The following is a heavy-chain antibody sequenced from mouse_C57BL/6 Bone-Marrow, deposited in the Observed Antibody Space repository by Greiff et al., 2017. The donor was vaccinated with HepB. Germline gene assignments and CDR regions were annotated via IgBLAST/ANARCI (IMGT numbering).Heavy chain of an antibody. CDR3: ARSRYYGSTHWYFDV. CDR1: GFNIKDYY. V-gene: IGHV14-2*01. D-gene: IGHD1-1*01. CDR2: IDPEDGET. Sequence: VQLKESRAELVKPGASVKLSCTASGFNIKDYYMHWVKQRTEQGLEWIGRIDPEDGETKYAPKFQGKATITADTSSNTAYLQLSSLTSEDTAVYYCARSRYYGSTHWYFDVWGTGTTVTVSS. J-gene: IGHJ1*03.